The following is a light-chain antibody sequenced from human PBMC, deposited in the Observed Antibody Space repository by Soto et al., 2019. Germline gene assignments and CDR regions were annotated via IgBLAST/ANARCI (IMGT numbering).Light chain of an antibody. Sequence: QSVLTQPASMSGSPGQSITISCTGTSSYVGGYNYVSWYQQHPGKAPKLMIYDVTNRPSGVSSRFSGSKSGNTASLTISGLQAEDEADYYCASYTSSATYVIGTGTKVTVL. V-gene: IGLV2-14*01. CDR1: SSYVGGYNY. CDR2: DVT. CDR3: ASYTSSATYV. J-gene: IGLJ1*01.